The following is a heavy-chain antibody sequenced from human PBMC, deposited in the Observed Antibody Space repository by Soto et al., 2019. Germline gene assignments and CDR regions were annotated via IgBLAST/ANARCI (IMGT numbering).Heavy chain of an antibody. J-gene: IGHJ3*02. CDR3: AREGYYDSSGFSAFDI. CDR2: IYYSGST. D-gene: IGHD3-22*01. V-gene: IGHV4-31*03. CDR1: GGSISSGGYY. Sequence: QVQLQESGPGLVKPSQTLSLTCTVSGGSISSGGYYWSWIRQHPGKGLEWIGYIYYSGSTYYNPSLKSRVNISVDTSKNQFSLKLSSVTAADTAVYYCAREGYYDSSGFSAFDIWGQGTMVTVSS.